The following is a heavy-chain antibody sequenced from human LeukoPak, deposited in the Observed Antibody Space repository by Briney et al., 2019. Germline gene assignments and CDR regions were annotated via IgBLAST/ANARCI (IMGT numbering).Heavy chain of an antibody. Sequence: GASVKVSCKASGYTFTSYYMHWVRQAPGQGLEWMGIINPSGGSTSYAQKFQGRVTMTRDMSTSTVYMELSSLRSEDTAVYYCARADGGYSSSSVGDYFDYWGQGTLVTVSS. J-gene: IGHJ4*02. D-gene: IGHD6-6*01. CDR3: ARADGGYSSSSVGDYFDY. CDR2: INPSGGST. V-gene: IGHV1-46*01. CDR1: GYTFTSYY.